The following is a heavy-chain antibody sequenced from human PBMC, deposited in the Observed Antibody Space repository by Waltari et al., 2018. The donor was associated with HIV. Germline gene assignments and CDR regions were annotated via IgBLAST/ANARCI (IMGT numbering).Heavy chain of an antibody. V-gene: IGHV3-66*01. CDR1: GFRVSSNY. D-gene: IGHD2-8*01. Sequence: EVQLVESGGGSVQTGKSLSRSCAASGFRVSSNYMNWFRQAPGKGLEWVSVIYSDGSTNYADSVKGRFTISREKSTNALYLQMSSLKVEDTAVYYCARDPAAGRVNGPYYYGLDVWGRGTTVTVSS. CDR3: ARDPAAGRVNGPYYYGLDV. J-gene: IGHJ6*02. CDR2: IYSDGST.